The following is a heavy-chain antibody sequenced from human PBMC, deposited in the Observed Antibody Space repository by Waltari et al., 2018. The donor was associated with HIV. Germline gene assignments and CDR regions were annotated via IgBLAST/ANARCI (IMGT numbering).Heavy chain of an antibody. V-gene: IGHV1-18*01. CDR2: VSAYKGHT. Sequence: QVQLVQSGAEVKKPGASVKVSCKASGYTFTSYGISWVRQAPGQGLEWMGWVSAYKGHTNYAHELQCRVTMTTDTSTSTAYMYLRSRRSDDTAFYYCARALWSGYYTPDYFDYWGQGTLVTVSS. J-gene: IGHJ4*02. CDR3: ARALWSGYYTPDYFDY. D-gene: IGHD3-3*01. CDR1: GYTFTSYG.